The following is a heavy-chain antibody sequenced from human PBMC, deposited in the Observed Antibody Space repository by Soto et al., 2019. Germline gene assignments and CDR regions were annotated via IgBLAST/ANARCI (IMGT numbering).Heavy chain of an antibody. J-gene: IGHJ6*02. CDR1: GYTFTGYY. D-gene: IGHD3-10*01. CDR2: INPNSGGT. CDR3: ARVQERGYGSGEPYYYGMDV. V-gene: IGHV1-2*02. Sequence: GASVKVSCKASGYTFTGYYMHWVRQAPGQGLEWMGWINPNSGGTNYAQKFQGRVTMTRDTSISTAYMELSRLRSDDTAVYYCARVQERGYGSGEPYYYGMDVWGQGTTVTVSS.